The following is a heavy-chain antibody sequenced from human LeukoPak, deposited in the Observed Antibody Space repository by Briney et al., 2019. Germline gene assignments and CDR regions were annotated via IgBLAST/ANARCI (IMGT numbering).Heavy chain of an antibody. CDR2: INQGGGEK. CDR1: GFILSSYW. CDR3: ARELHSYTSGMDV. J-gene: IGHJ6*02. D-gene: IGHD1-26*01. V-gene: IGHV3-7*04. Sequence: PGGSLRLACAASGFILSSYWMSWVRQAPGKGLEWVANINQGGGEKYYVDSVKGRFTVSRDNSKNSLYLQMNSLRAEDTAVYYCARELHSYTSGMDVRGQGTTVTVSS.